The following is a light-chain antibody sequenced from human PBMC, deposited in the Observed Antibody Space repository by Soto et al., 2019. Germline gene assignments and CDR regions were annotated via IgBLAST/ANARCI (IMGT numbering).Light chain of an antibody. V-gene: IGKV3-15*01. J-gene: IGKJ4*01. CDR2: GAS. Sequence: TKCAAPLSVSPGERVTLSCRASQCIXIDFAWYQKKPGQAPRLLXLGASTLATGGPARLSGSGSGTEFSLTISSLQSEDSAVYYCQQYKDGPCTFGGGTKVDIK. CDR3: QQYKDGPCT. CDR1: QCIXID.